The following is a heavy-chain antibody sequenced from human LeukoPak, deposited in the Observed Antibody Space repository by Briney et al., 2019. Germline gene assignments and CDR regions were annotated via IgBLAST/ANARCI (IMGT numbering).Heavy chain of an antibody. CDR3: ARDGYCSSTSCYVRYYYYYGMDV. CDR1: GFTVSSNY. CDR2: IYSGGST. D-gene: IGHD2-2*01. Sequence: GGSLRLSCAASGFTVSSNYMSWVRQAPGKGLEWVSVIYSGGSTYYADSVKGRFTISRDNSKNTLYLQMNSLRAEDTAVYYCARDGYCSSTSCYVRYYYYYGMDVWGQGTTVTVSS. J-gene: IGHJ6*02. V-gene: IGHV3-66*01.